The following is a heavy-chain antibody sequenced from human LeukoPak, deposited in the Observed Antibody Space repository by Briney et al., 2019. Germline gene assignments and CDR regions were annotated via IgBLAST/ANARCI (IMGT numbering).Heavy chain of an antibody. CDR2: ISAYNGNT. J-gene: IGHJ5*02. D-gene: IGHD3-10*01. Sequence: ASVKVSCKASGYTFTSYGISWVRQAPGQGLEWMGWISAYNGNTNYAQKLQGRVTMTTDTSTSTAYMELRSLRSDDTAVYYCARGVGFGELLSEAENWFDPWGQGTLVTVSS. CDR1: GYTFTSYG. CDR3: ARGVGFGELLSEAENWFDP. V-gene: IGHV1-18*01.